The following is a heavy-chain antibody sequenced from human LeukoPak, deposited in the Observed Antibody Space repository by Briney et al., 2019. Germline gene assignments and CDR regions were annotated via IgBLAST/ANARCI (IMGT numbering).Heavy chain of an antibody. D-gene: IGHD3-22*01. V-gene: IGHV5-51*01. Sequence: KDGESLKISCKGSGYSLTSYWIGWVRQMPGKGLEWMGIIYPGDSDTRYSPSFQGQVTISADKSISTAYLQWSSLKASDTAMYYCAIPFSYYYDSSGYYLPDAFDIWGQGTMVTVSS. J-gene: IGHJ3*02. CDR3: AIPFSYYYDSSGYYLPDAFDI. CDR2: IYPGDSDT. CDR1: GYSLTSYW.